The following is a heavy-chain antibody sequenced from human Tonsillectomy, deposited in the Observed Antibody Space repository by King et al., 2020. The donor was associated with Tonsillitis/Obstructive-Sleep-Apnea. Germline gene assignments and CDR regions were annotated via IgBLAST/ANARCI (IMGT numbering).Heavy chain of an antibody. CDR3: TRGGIYSGTYFHYYNVDV. CDR2: IRSKAYGGTT. V-gene: IGHV3-49*04. Sequence: QLVQSGGGLVQPGRSLRLSCTTSGFIFGDYAMTWVRQAPGKGLDWVGFIRSKAYGGTTEYAASVEGRFTISKEDSKSIVYLQMNRLKIQDTAVYYCTRGGIYSGTYFHYYNVDVWGEGTPVTVSS. J-gene: IGHJ6*03. D-gene: IGHD1-26*01. CDR1: GFIFGDYA.